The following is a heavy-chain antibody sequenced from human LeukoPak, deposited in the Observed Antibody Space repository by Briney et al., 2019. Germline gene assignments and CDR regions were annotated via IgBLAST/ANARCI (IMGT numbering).Heavy chain of an antibody. V-gene: IGHV4-30-2*01. D-gene: IGHD6-13*01. J-gene: IGHJ4*02. CDR1: GGSISSGGYY. Sequence: SETLSLTCTVSGGSISSGGYYWSWIRQPPGKGLEWIGYIYHSGSTYYNPSLKSRVTISVDRSKNQFSLKLSSVTAADTAVYYCARVGIAHYWGQGTLVTVSS. CDR3: ARVGIAHY. CDR2: IYHSGST.